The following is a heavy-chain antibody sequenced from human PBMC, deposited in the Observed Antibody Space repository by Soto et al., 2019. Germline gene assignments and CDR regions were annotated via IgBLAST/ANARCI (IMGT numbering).Heavy chain of an antibody. D-gene: IGHD5-18*01. CDR1: GITFSGSA. CDR2: IRSKANSYAT. J-gene: IGHJ6*02. Sequence: EVQLVESGGGLVQPGGSLKLSCAASGITFSGSAMHWVRQASGKGLEWVGRIRSKANSYATAYAASVKGRFTISRDDSKNTAYLQMNSLKTEDTAVYYCTNPQLYYGMDVWGQGTTVTVSS. CDR3: TNPQLYYGMDV. V-gene: IGHV3-73*02.